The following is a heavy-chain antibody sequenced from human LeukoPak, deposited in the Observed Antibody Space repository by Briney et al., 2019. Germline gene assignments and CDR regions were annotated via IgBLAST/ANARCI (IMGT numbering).Heavy chain of an antibody. Sequence: GASVKVSCKASGGTFSSYAISWVRQAPGQGLEWMGRIIPILGTANYAQKFQGRVTITADKSTSTAYMELSSLRSEDTAVYYCARGGSGSQYAFDIWGQGTMVTVSS. V-gene: IGHV1-69*04. CDR1: GGTFSSYA. CDR3: ARGGSGSQYAFDI. CDR2: IIPILGTA. D-gene: IGHD3-10*01. J-gene: IGHJ3*02.